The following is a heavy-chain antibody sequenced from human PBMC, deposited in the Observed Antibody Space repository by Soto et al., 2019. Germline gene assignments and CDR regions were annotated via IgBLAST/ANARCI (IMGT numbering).Heavy chain of an antibody. CDR1: GFTFSSYA. Sequence: QVQLVESGGGVVQPGKSLRRSCAASGFTFSSYAMHWARQAPGKGLEWVTVISIRGGDEYYAESVRGRFTISRDDSKNTLDLQMDSLRVEDTAVYYCARGTIVARQHLDYWGQGTLVTVSA. D-gene: IGHD6-6*01. V-gene: IGHV3-30*03. CDR3: ARGTIVARQHLDY. CDR2: ISIRGGDE. J-gene: IGHJ4*02.